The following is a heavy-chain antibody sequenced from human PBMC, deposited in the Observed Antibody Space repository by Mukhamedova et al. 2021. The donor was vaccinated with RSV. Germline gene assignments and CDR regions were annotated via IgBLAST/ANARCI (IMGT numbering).Heavy chain of an antibody. Sequence: SWIRQPPGKGLEWIGYTHYSGNTKYDYSLKSRVSMSVDTSKKQFSLKLSSVTAADTAVYYCARVYYYYSVGYMKDWHFDLWGRG. V-gene: IGHV4-59*01. CDR2: THYSGNT. J-gene: IGHJ2*01. D-gene: IGHD3-22*01. CDR3: ARVYYYYSVGYMKDWHFDL.